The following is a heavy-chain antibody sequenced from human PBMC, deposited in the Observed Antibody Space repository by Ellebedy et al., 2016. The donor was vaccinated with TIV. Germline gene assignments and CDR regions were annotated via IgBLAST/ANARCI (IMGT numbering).Heavy chain of an antibody. CDR2: IWYDGTNE. CDR1: RSTFTSYD. V-gene: IGHV3-33*06. J-gene: IGHJ4*02. D-gene: IGHD2-2*01. Sequence: GGSLRLXCAASRSTFTSYDMHWVRQAPGKGLECVAVIWYDGTNESYADSVKGRFTISRDNSKNTLNLQMNSLRAEDTALYYCAKGQCSSSSCLKFDFWGQGTLVTVSS. CDR3: AKGQCSSSSCLKFDF.